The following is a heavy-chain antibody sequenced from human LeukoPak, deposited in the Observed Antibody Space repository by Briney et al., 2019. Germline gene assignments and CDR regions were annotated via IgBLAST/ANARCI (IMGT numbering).Heavy chain of an antibody. V-gene: IGHV4-59*08. Sequence: SETLSLCCTVSGGSVGSYYWSWIRQSPGKGLEWIGYIYYGGSANYNPSLKSRATISIDRSKNQFSLKLSSLTAADTAVYYCARHGSSYSFDYWGQGTLVTVSS. CDR1: GGSVGSYY. D-gene: IGHD6-13*01. CDR2: IYYGGSA. J-gene: IGHJ4*02. CDR3: ARHGSSYSFDY.